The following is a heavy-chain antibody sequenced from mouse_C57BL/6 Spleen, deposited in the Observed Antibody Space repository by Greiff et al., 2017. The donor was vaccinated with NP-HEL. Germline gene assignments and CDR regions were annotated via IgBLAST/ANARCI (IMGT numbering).Heavy chain of an antibody. CDR3: ARRGTVVADWYFDV. CDR2: IDPSDSAT. Sequence: QVQLQQPGAELVRPGSSVTLSCKASGYTFTSYWMHWVKQRPIQGLAWIGNIDPSDSATHYNQKFKDKATLTVDKSSSTAYMQLSSLTSAASAVYYWARRGTVVADWYFDVWGTGTTVTVSS. V-gene: IGHV1-52*01. J-gene: IGHJ1*03. D-gene: IGHD1-1*01. CDR1: GYTFTSYW.